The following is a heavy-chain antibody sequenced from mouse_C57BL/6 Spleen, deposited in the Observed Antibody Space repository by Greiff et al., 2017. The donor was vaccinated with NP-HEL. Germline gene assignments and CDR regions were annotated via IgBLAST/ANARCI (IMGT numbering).Heavy chain of an antibody. D-gene: IGHD2-3*01. V-gene: IGHV2-5*01. CDR3: AKKGDGYYGYFDV. J-gene: IGHJ1*03. CDR2: IWSGGST. CDR1: GFSLTSYG. Sequence: QVQLQQSGPGLVQPSQSLSITCTVSGFSLTSYGVHWVRQSPGKGLEWLGVIWSGGSTDYNAAFMSRLSITKDNSKSQVFFKMNSLQADDTAIYYCAKKGDGYYGYFDVWGTGTTVTVSS.